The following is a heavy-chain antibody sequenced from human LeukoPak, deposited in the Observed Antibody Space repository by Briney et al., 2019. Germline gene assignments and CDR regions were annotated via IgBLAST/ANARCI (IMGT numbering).Heavy chain of an antibody. D-gene: IGHD3-10*01. V-gene: IGHV1-69*05. Sequence: SVKVSCKASGGTFSSYAISWVRQAPGQGLEWMGGIIPIFGTANYAQKFQGRVTITTDESTSTAYMELSSLRSEDTAVYYCARDGSGRYLYFDYWGQGTLVTVSS. CDR2: IIPIFGTA. J-gene: IGHJ4*02. CDR1: GGTFSSYA. CDR3: ARDGSGRYLYFDY.